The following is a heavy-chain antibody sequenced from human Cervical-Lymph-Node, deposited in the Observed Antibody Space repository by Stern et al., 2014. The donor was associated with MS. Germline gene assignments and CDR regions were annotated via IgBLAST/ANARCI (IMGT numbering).Heavy chain of an antibody. Sequence: VQLQESGPGLVKPSQTLSLTCTVSGGSISSGGYYWSWIRQHPGKGLEWIGDIYYSGSTYYNPSLKSRVTISVDTSKNQFSLKLSSVTAADTAVYYCARVSYDFWSGYYAFDYWGQGTLVTVSS. J-gene: IGHJ4*02. D-gene: IGHD3-3*01. CDR3: ARVSYDFWSGYYAFDY. CDR1: GGSISSGGYY. V-gene: IGHV4-31*03. CDR2: IYYSGST.